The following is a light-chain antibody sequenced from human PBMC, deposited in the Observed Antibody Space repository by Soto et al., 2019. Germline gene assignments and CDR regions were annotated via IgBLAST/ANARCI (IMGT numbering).Light chain of an antibody. CDR2: EVS. CDR1: SSDVGAYTY. CDR3: NSFTSTSTPFV. V-gene: IGLV2-14*01. Sequence: QSALTQPASVSGSPGQSITISCTGTSSDVGAYTYVSWYQQHPGKAPKLMIYEVSHRPSGVSDRFSGSKSGNTASLTISGLQAEDEADYYCNSFTSTSTPFVFGTGTKLTVL. J-gene: IGLJ1*01.